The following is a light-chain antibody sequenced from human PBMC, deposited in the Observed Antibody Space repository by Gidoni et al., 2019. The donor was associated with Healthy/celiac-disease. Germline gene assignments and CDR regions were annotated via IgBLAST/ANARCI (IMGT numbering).Light chain of an antibody. CDR1: QSVSSY. J-gene: IGKJ4*01. Sequence: EIVLTQSPATLSLSPGERATRSCRASQSVSSYLAWYQQKPGQAPRLLIYDASNRATGIPARFSGSGSGTDFTLTISSLEPEDFAVYYCQQRSNWPPPTFGGGTKVEIK. CDR3: QQRSNWPPPT. CDR2: DAS. V-gene: IGKV3-11*01.